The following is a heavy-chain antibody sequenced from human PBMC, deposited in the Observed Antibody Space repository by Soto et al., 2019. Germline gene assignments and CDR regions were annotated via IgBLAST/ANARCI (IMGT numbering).Heavy chain of an antibody. J-gene: IGHJ6*02. V-gene: IGHV3-43*01. CDR1: GFTFDDYT. Sequence: GGSLRLSCAASGFTFDDYTMHWVRQAPGKGLEWVSLISWDGGSTYYADSVKGRFTISRDNSKNSLYLQMNSLRTEDTALYYCSKDMGGSGSYYNPSSYYYGMDVWGQGTTVTVSS. CDR3: SKDMGGSGSYYNPSSYYYGMDV. CDR2: ISWDGGST. D-gene: IGHD3-10*01.